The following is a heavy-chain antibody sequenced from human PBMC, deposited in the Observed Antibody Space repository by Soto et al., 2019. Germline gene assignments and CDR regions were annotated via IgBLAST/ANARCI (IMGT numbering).Heavy chain of an antibody. CDR3: ARTLETAVNDAFDI. V-gene: IGHV4-31*03. Sequence: SETLSLTCTVSGGSISSGGYYWSWIRQHPGKGLEWIGYIYYSGSTYYNPSLKSRVTISVDTSKNQFSLKLSSVTAADTAVYYCARTLETAVNDAFDIWGQGTMVTVSS. J-gene: IGHJ3*02. CDR2: IYYSGST. CDR1: GGSISSGGYY. D-gene: IGHD4-17*01.